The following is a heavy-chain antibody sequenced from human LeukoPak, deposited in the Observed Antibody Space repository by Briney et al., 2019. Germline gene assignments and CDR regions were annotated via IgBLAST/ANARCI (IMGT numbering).Heavy chain of an antibody. CDR3: TRILLKWELPGSDAF. Sequence: GGSLRLSCITSGFTFGDYGLSWVRQAPGKGLEWVGFIRSKAYGATTEYAASLKDRFTISRDDSKSIAYLQVNSLKTEDTAVYYCTRILLKWELPGSDAFWGEGTMVTVSS. CDR2: IRSKAYGATT. CDR1: GFTFGDYG. V-gene: IGHV3-49*04. J-gene: IGHJ3*01. D-gene: IGHD1-26*01.